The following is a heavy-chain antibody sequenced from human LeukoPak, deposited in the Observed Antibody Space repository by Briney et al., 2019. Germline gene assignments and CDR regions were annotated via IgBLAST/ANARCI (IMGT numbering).Heavy chain of an antibody. CDR2: IDPSSGVT. J-gene: IGHJ4*02. CDR3: ARGGGMVANPEN. D-gene: IGHD3-10*01. Sequence: ASVKVSCKTSGYSFTDYYIHWVRQAPGQGLEWMGWIDPSSGVTKYAQKFQGRVTMTRDTSISTAYTELSRLRSDDAAVYYCARGGGMVANPENWGQGTLVTVSS. V-gene: IGHV1-2*02. CDR1: GYSFTDYY.